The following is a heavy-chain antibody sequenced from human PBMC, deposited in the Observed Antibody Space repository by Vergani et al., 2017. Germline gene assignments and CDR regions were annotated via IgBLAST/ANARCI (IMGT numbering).Heavy chain of an antibody. V-gene: IGHV5-10-1*03. CDR3: ARRAYCSSTSCYFHYFDY. J-gene: IGHJ4*02. CDR2: MDPSDSYT. Sequence: EVQLVQSGAEVKKPGESLRISCKGSGYSFTSYWISWVRQMPGKGLEWMGRMDPSDSYTRYSPSFQGQVTISADKSISTAYLQWSSLKASDTAMYYCARRAYCSSTSCYFHYFDYWGQGTLVTVSS. CDR1: GYSFTSYW. D-gene: IGHD2-2*01.